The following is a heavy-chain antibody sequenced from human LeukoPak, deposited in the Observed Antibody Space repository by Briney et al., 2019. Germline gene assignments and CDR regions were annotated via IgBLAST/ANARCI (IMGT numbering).Heavy chain of an antibody. CDR2: IYSGGST. J-gene: IGHJ4*02. CDR1: GFTVSSNY. D-gene: IGHD6-19*01. CDR3: ARENPIAVADY. Sequence: GGSLRLSCAASGFTVSSNYMSWVRQAPGKGLEWVSVIYSGGSTYYADSVKGRFTISRDNSKNTLYLQMNSLRAEDTAVYYCARENPIAVADYRGQGTLVTVSS. V-gene: IGHV3-66*01.